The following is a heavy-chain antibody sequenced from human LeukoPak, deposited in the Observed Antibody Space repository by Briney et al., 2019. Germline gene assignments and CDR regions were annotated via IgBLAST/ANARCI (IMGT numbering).Heavy chain of an antibody. Sequence: PSQTLSLTCTVSSGSTSSGDYYWSWIRQPPGKGLEWIGYIYYSGSTYYNPSLKSRVTISVDTSKNQFSLKLSSVTAADTAVYYCARDRDYYDSSGYKGDAFDIWGQGTMVTVSS. D-gene: IGHD3-22*01. CDR3: ARDRDYYDSSGYKGDAFDI. J-gene: IGHJ3*02. V-gene: IGHV4-30-4*01. CDR1: SGSTSSGDYY. CDR2: IYYSGST.